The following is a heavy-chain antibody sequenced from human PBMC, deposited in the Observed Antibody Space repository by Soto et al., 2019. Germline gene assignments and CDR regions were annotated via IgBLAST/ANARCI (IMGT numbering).Heavy chain of an antibody. CDR3: ARGGHVVVVTAALDY. V-gene: IGHV1-46*01. CDR1: GDTFTDYY. J-gene: IGHJ4*02. CDR2: VNPSGGHT. Sequence: QVQLMQSGAEVKKPGASVKVSCKASGDTFTDYYIHWVRQAPGQGLEWMGKVNPSGGHTTYAQHFLGRVTMTRDTSTCTLYMELTSLTSDDTAIYYCARGGHVVVVTAALDYWGQGTLVTVSS. D-gene: IGHD2-21*02.